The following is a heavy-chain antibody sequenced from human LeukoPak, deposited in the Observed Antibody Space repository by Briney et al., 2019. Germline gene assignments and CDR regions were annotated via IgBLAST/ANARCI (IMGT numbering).Heavy chain of an antibody. CDR1: GFSFADAT. CDR3: AKDPYVDV. Sequence: QTGGSLRLSCAASGFSFADATMHWVRQVPGKGLEWVSGINWNSGTMGYADSVKGRFTVSRDNAKNSLYLQMNSLKTEDTALYYCAKDPYVDVWGKGTTVTVFS. V-gene: IGHV3-9*01. J-gene: IGHJ6*03. CDR2: INWNSGTM.